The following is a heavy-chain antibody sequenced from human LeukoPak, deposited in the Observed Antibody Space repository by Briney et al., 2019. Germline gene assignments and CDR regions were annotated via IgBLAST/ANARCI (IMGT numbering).Heavy chain of an antibody. V-gene: IGHV4-4*07. Sequence: SETLSLTCTVSAGSISNFCWHWIRQPAGKGLEWNGRIYPSGNTDYNPSLRSRVNISVDKSKNQFTLDLRSVTAADTAVYFCARVRMLGSSIWFDPWGQATLVTVS. CDR3: ARVRMLGSSIWFDP. J-gene: IGHJ5*02. D-gene: IGHD1-26*01. CDR2: IYPSGNT. CDR1: AGSISNFC.